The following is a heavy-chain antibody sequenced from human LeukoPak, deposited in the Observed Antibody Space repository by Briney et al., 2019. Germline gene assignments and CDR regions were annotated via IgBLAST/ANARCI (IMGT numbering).Heavy chain of an antibody. CDR1: GGSISSGDYY. CDR3: ARALGYCSGGSCYRGVYFDY. V-gene: IGHV4-30-4*01. J-gene: IGHJ4*02. CDR2: IYYSGST. D-gene: IGHD2-15*01. Sequence: PSQTLSLTCTVSGGSISSGDYYWSWIRQPPGKGLEWIGYIYYSGSTYYNPSLKSRVTISVDRSKNQFSLKLSSVTAADTAVYYCARALGYCSGGSCYRGVYFDYWGQGTLVTVSS.